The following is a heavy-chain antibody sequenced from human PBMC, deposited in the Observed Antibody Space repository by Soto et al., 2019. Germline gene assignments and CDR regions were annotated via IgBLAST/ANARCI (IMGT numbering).Heavy chain of an antibody. CDR3: AKDGSYNDILTGYFDY. CDR2: ISGSGGST. J-gene: IGHJ4*02. Sequence: GGSLRLSCAASGFTFSSYAMSWVRQAPGKGLEWVSAISGSGGSTYYADSVKGRFTISRDNSKNTLYLQMNSLRAEDTAVYYCAKDGSYNDILTGYFDYWGQGTLVTVSS. D-gene: IGHD3-9*01. CDR1: GFTFSSYA. V-gene: IGHV3-23*01.